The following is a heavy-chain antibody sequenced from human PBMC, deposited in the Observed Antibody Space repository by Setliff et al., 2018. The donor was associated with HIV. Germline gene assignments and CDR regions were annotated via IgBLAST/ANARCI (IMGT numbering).Heavy chain of an antibody. J-gene: IGHJ4*02. CDR3: AAGDSSQYYFDY. V-gene: IGHV3-33*08. CDR1: GFTFSSYS. D-gene: IGHD6-13*01. CDR2: IWYDGSNK. Sequence: QPGGSLRLSCAASGFTFSSYSMNWVRQAPGKGLEWVAVIWYDGSNKYYADSLKVRFTISRDNSKNTLYLQMNSLRAEDTAVYYCAAGDSSQYYFDYWGQGTLVTVSS.